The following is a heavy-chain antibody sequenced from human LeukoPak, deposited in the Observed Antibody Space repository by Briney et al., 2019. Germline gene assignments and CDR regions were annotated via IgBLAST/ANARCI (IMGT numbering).Heavy chain of an antibody. V-gene: IGHV1-69*13. CDR3: ARQYCSSTSCHLPLNYYYYGMDV. CDR1: GGTFSSYA. J-gene: IGHJ6*02. CDR2: IIPIFGTA. D-gene: IGHD2-2*01. Sequence: SVMVSCKTSGGTFSSYAISWVRQAPGQGLEWMGGIIPIFGTANYAQKFQGRVTITADESTSTAYMELSSLRSEDTAVYYCARQYCSSTSCHLPLNYYYYGMDVWGQGTTVTVSS.